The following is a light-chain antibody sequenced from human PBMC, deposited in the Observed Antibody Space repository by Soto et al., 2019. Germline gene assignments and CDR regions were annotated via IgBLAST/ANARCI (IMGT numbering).Light chain of an antibody. J-gene: IGLJ1*01. CDR2: DVT. Sequence: QSALTQPPSASGSPGQSVTISCTGTSSDVGVYNSVSWYQQHPGKAPKLIIYDVTKRPSGVPDRFSGSKSGYTASLTVSGLQAEDEADYYCSSFAGGNIYVFGTGTKLTVL. CDR3: SSFAGGNIYV. V-gene: IGLV2-8*01. CDR1: SSDVGVYNS.